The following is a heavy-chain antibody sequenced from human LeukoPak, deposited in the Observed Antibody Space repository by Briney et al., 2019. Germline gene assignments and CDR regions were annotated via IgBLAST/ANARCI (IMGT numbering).Heavy chain of an antibody. CDR2: IYYSGST. D-gene: IGHD3-10*01. J-gene: IGHJ6*02. Sequence: NPSETLSLTCTVSGGSISSYYWSWIRQPPGKGLEWIGYIYYSGSTNYNPSLKSRVTISVDTSKNQFSLKLSSVTAADTAVYYCAVTGGLLWFGEPAQFPYYSYGMDVWGQGTTVTVSS. CDR3: AVTGGLLWFGEPAQFPYYSYGMDV. CDR1: GGSISSYY. V-gene: IGHV4-59*08.